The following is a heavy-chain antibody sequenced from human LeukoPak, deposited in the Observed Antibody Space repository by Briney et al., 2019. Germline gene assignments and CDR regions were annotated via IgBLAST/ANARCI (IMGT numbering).Heavy chain of an antibody. CDR1: GGSISSYY. J-gene: IGHJ4*02. Sequence: SETLSLTCTVSGGSISSYYWSWIRQPPGKGLEWIGNIYDSGSTNYNPSLKSRVTISVDTSKNQCSLKLSSVPAADTAVYYCAREISYSGAFDYWGQGTLVTVSS. D-gene: IGHD3-10*01. V-gene: IGHV4-59*01. CDR2: IYDSGST. CDR3: AREISYSGAFDY.